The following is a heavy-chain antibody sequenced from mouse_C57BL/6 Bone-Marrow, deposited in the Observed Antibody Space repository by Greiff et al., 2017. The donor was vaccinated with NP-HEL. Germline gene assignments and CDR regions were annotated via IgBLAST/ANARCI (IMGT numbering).Heavy chain of an antibody. CDR3: ARETDWYFDV. J-gene: IGHJ1*03. CDR1: GYTFTSYG. Sequence: QVQLQQSGAELARPGASVKLSCKASGYTFTSYGISWVKQRTGQGLEWIGEIYPRSGNTYYNEKFKGKATLTADKSSSTAYMELRSLISEDSAVYFCARETDWYFDVWGTGTTVTVSS. CDR2: IYPRSGNT. V-gene: IGHV1-81*01.